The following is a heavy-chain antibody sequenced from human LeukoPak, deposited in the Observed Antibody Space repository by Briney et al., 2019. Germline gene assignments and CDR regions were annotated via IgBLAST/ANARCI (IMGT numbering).Heavy chain of an antibody. CDR3: ARVRMEQRLVPLGYFDY. Sequence: SETLSLTCTVSGGSISSYYWSWIRQPAGKGLEWTGRIYTSGSTNYNPSLKSRVTISVDTSKNQFSLKLSSVTAADTAVYYCARVRMEQRLVPLGYFDYWGQGTLVTVSS. CDR1: GGSISSYY. J-gene: IGHJ4*02. V-gene: IGHV4-4*07. CDR2: IYTSGST. D-gene: IGHD6-13*01.